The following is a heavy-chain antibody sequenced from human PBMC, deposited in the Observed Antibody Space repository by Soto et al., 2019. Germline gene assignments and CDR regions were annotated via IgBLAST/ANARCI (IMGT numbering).Heavy chain of an antibody. V-gene: IGHV4-34*01. J-gene: IGHJ5*02. CDR1: GGSFSGYY. CDR2: INHSGST. D-gene: IGHD3-10*01. CDR3: ASDYYGSGSTLNWFDP. Sequence: SETLSLTCAVYGGSFSGYYWSWIRQPPGKGLEWIGEINHSGSTNYNPSLKSRVTISVDTSKNQFSLKLSSVTAADTAVYYCASDYYGSGSTLNWFDPWGQGTLVTVSS.